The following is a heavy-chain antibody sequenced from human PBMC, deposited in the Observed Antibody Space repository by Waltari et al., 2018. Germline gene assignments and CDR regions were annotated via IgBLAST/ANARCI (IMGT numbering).Heavy chain of an antibody. V-gene: IGHV3-49*03. J-gene: IGHJ4*02. CDR3: SSLMTTVTTTGHPTDY. Sequence: QLVESGGGLVQPGRSLRLSCKTSGFTFDDYVVSWFRQAPGKGLEWLGFIRTRLYGRTTDYAASVKGRFTISRDDSKNIAYLQMNSLKTEDTAVYYCSSLMTTVTTTGHPTDYWGQGTLVIVSS. CDR2: IRTRLYGRTT. D-gene: IGHD4-17*01. CDR1: GFTFDDYV.